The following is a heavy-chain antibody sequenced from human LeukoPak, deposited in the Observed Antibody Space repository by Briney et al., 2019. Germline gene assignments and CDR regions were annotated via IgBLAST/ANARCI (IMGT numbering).Heavy chain of an antibody. J-gene: IGHJ5*02. Sequence: SVKVSCKASGYTFTGYYMHWVRQAPGQGLEWMGGIIPIFGTANYAQKFQGRVTITADESTSTAYMELSSLRSEDTAVYYCARDRAVRENWFDPWGQGTLVTVSS. D-gene: IGHD3-10*01. V-gene: IGHV1-69*13. CDR1: GYTFTGYY. CDR2: IIPIFGTA. CDR3: ARDRAVRENWFDP.